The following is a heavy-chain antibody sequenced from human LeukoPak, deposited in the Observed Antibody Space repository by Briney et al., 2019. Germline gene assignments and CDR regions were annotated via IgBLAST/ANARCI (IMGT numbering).Heavy chain of an antibody. Sequence: GGSLRLSCAASGLTFSSYALAWVRQAPGKGLEWVSAISGSGGTTYYAASVKGHFTISRDNSKNTLYLQMNSLRAEDTAVYYCAKNLYGDYNFFFDYWGQGTLVTVSS. J-gene: IGHJ4*02. V-gene: IGHV3-23*01. CDR2: ISGSGGTT. CDR3: AKNLYGDYNFFFDY. CDR1: GLTFSSYA. D-gene: IGHD4-17*01.